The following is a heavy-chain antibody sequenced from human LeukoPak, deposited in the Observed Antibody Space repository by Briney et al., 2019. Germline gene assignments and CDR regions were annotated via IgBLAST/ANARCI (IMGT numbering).Heavy chain of an antibody. J-gene: IGHJ4*02. V-gene: IGHV1-2*02. CDR1: GYTFTGYY. CDR2: INPNSGGT. CDR3: ARVGYCSSTSCYEIDS. D-gene: IGHD2-2*01. Sequence: GASVKVSCKASGYTFTGYYMHWVRQAPGQGLEWMGWINPNSGGTNYAQKFQGRVTMTRDTSISPAYMEMSRLRSDDTAVYYCARVGYCSSTSCYEIDSWGQGTLVTASS.